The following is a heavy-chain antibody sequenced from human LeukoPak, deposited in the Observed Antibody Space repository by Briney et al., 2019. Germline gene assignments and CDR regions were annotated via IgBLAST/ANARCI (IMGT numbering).Heavy chain of an antibody. CDR2: MNPNSGNT. CDR3: ARDSAMANNWFDP. CDR1: GYTFTSYD. J-gene: IGHJ5*02. D-gene: IGHD5-18*01. Sequence: ASVKVSCKASGYTFTSYDINWVRQATGQGLEWMGWMNPNSGNTGYAQKFQGRVTMTRNTSISTAYMELRSLRSDDTAVYYCARDSAMANNWFDPWGQGTLVTVSS. V-gene: IGHV1-8*01.